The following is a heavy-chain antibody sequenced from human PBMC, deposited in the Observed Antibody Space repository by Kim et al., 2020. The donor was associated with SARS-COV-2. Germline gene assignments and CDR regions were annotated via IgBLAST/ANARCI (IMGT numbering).Heavy chain of an antibody. V-gene: IGHV4-61*01. CDR2: IYYSGST. Sequence: SETLSLTCTVSGGSVSSGSYYWSWIRQPPGKGLEWFGYIYYSGSTNYNPSLKSRVTISVDTSKNQFSLKLSSVTAADTAVYYCARDLYCSSTSCYGSYYYYGMDVWVRGTTVTVSS. D-gene: IGHD2-2*01. CDR3: ARDLYCSSTSCYGSYYYYGMDV. J-gene: IGHJ6*02. CDR1: GGSVSSGSYY.